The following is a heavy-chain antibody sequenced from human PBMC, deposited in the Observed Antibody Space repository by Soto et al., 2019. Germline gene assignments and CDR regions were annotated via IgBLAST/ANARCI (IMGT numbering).Heavy chain of an antibody. Sequence: TLSLTCTVSGGSMTSYYWSWIRQPPGKGLEWIGYVDHSGNTNYNPSLKSRVTISVDTSKNQFSLKLRSVTAADTALYYCARDGPKSSTSYYYGMDVWGQGTTVTVSS. V-gene: IGHV4-59*01. CDR3: ARDGPKSSTSYYYGMDV. J-gene: IGHJ6*02. CDR2: VDHSGNT. D-gene: IGHD6-6*01. CDR1: GGSMTSYY.